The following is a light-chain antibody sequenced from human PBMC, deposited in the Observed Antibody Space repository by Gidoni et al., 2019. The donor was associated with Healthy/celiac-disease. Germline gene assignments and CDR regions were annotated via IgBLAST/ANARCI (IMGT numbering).Light chain of an antibody. CDR2: DAS. CDR1: QSVSSY. CDR3: QQRSNWPPGYT. V-gene: IGKV3-11*01. J-gene: IGKJ2*01. Sequence: EIVLTQAQATLSLSPGERATLSCRASQSVSSYLAWYQQKPGQAPRLLIYDASNRATGIPARFSGSGSGTDFTLTISSLEPEDFAVYYCQQRSNWPPGYTFGQXTKLEIK.